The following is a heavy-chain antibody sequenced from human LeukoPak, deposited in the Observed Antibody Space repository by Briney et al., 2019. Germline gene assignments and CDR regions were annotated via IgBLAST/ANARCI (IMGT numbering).Heavy chain of an antibody. CDR1: GGTFSSYA. J-gene: IGHJ6*03. CDR2: IIPIFGTA. D-gene: IGHD6-13*01. Sequence: SVKVSCKASGGTFSSYAISWVRQAPGQGLECMGEIIPIFGTANYAQKFQGRVTITADKSTSTAYMELSSLRSEDTAVYYCARAGLGYSSSWDYYYYMDVWGKGTTVTVSS. V-gene: IGHV1-69*06. CDR3: ARAGLGYSSSWDYYYYMDV.